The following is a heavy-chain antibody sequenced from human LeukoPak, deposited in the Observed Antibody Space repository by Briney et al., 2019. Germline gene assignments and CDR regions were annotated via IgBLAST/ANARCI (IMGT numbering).Heavy chain of an antibody. CDR1: GYTFTSYD. V-gene: IGHV1-8*01. CDR3: ARGSKDYYDSSGYYYY. J-gene: IGHJ4*02. D-gene: IGHD3-22*01. Sequence: ASVKVSCKASGYTFTSYDINWVRQATGQGLEWMGWMNPNSGNTGYAQKFQGRVTMTRNTSISTAHMELSSLRSEDTAVYYCARGSKDYYDSSGYYYYWGQGTLVTVSS. CDR2: MNPNSGNT.